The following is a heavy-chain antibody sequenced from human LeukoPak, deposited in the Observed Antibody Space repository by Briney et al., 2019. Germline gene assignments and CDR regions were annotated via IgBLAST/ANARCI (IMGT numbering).Heavy chain of an antibody. CDR1: GFSLSSNG. Sequence: GGSLRLSCAASGFSLSSNGMHWVRQAPGKGLEWVAVISYDGSNKYYADSVKGRFTISRDDAKNSLYLQMNSLRAEDTAVYYCARDSVPLEATRRNSFDPWGQGTLVTVSS. J-gene: IGHJ5*02. V-gene: IGHV3-30*03. CDR2: ISYDGSNK. D-gene: IGHD1-26*01. CDR3: ARDSVPLEATRRNSFDP.